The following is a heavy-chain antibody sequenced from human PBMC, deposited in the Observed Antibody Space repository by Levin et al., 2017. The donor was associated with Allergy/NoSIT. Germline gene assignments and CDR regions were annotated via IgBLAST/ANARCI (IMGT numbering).Heavy chain of an antibody. Sequence: GESLKISCKASGYTFTSYGISWVRQAPGQGLEWMGWISVYNGNTNYAQKLQGRVTMTTDTSTSTAYMELRSLRSDDTAVYYCARRYYDILTGYYAFDYWGQGALVTVSS. J-gene: IGHJ4*02. D-gene: IGHD3-9*01. CDR2: ISVYNGNT. V-gene: IGHV1-18*01. CDR1: GYTFTSYG. CDR3: ARRYYDILTGYYAFDY.